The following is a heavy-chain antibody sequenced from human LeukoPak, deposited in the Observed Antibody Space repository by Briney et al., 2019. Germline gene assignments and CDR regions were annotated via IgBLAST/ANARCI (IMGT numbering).Heavy chain of an antibody. CDR1: GVTGKRFD. D-gene: IGHD2-15*01. CDR3: ARDNSRCSGSSCYIVPWSFDL. V-gene: IGHV3-33*01. Sequence: SGTSLRLPYGKSGVTGKRFDLGGLRIAKEKRLEWVADIWYGGSNKYYADSVKGRFTISRDNSKNTLYLQMNSLRAEDTAVYYCARDNSRCSGSSCYIVPWSFDLWGRGTLVTVSS. CDR2: IWYGGSNK. J-gene: IGHJ2*01.